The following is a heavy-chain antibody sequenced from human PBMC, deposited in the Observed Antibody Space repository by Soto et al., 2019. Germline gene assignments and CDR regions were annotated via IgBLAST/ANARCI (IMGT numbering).Heavy chain of an antibody. Sequence: QGELVQSGPEVKKPGASVKVSCKASGYSFTNYAIGWVRQAPGQGIAWVGWLSPLHGDTNYAQNLQGRITVTPDTSTSSVYMGLGRLWSDDTAVCYGARSDHVDGYFDYWGQGTRITVSS. CDR1: GYSFTNYA. D-gene: IGHD3-16*01. V-gene: IGHV1-18*01. CDR2: LSPLHGDT. CDR3: ARSDHVDGYFDY. J-gene: IGHJ4*02.